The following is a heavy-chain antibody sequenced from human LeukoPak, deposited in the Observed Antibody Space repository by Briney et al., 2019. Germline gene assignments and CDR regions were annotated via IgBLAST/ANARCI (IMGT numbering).Heavy chain of an antibody. V-gene: IGHV4-34*01. CDR3: ARRLRDGDWYFDL. CDR1: GGPFSGSY. J-gene: IGHJ2*01. D-gene: IGHD5-12*01. CDR2: INHSGGT. Sequence: PSETLSLTCAVSGGPFSGSYFTWIRQPPGKGLEWIGEINHSGGTNYNPSLKSRVTISGDTSKNQFSLKLSSVTAADTAVYYCARRLRDGDWYFDLWGRGTLVTVSS.